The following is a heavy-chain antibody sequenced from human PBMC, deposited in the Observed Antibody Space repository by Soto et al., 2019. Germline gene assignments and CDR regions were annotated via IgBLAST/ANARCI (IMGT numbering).Heavy chain of an antibody. CDR2: IYHGGRT. CDR3: ARVGPWVPYYDDSSPYTFGNWFDP. Sequence: SQTLSLTCPVAGYCISSGYYWGWLRQPPGKGLEWIVSIYHGGRTYYNPSLNSRVTLSMDMTNNHVSLILNSVTAADTAVYYCARVGPWVPYYDDSSPYTFGNWFDPWGQGTLVTGSS. V-gene: IGHV4-38-2*02. CDR1: GYCISSGYY. J-gene: IGHJ5*02. D-gene: IGHD3-22*01.